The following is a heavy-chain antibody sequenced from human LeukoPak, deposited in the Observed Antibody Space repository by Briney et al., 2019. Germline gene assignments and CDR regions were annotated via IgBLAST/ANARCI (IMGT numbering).Heavy chain of an antibody. CDR3: AREDHSNYEY. Sequence: GGYLRLSCAASGFTFSNNWKTWVHQAPGKGLKWVSSIKQEGIETHYVDCVKGRFTISKDNARNSLYLQLNSLRAEDTAVYYCAREDHSNYEYWGQGTLVTVSS. D-gene: IGHD4-11*01. CDR2: IKQEGIET. CDR1: GFTFSNNW. V-gene: IGHV3-7*03. J-gene: IGHJ4*02.